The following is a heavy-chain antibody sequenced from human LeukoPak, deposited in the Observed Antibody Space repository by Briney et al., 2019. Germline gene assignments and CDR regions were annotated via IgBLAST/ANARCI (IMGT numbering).Heavy chain of an antibody. Sequence: GGSLRLSCAASGFTFSSYAMSWVRQAPGKGLEWVSAISGSGGSTYYADSVKGRFTISRDNSKNTLYLQMNSLRAEDTAVYYCAREREGGHDSSGYDYWGQGTLVTVSS. CDR3: AREREGGHDSSGYDY. D-gene: IGHD3-22*01. CDR1: GFTFSSYA. J-gene: IGHJ4*02. V-gene: IGHV3-23*01. CDR2: ISGSGGST.